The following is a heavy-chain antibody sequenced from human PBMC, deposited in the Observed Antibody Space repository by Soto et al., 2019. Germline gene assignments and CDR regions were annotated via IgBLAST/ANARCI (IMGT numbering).Heavy chain of an antibody. J-gene: IGHJ5*02. D-gene: IGHD3-22*01. CDR2: ISAYNGNT. CDR1: GYTYTIYG. V-gene: IGHV1-18*01. CDR3: ARNLRRDSSGYYYA. Sequence: SLKLSCKSSGYTYTIYGISWLRQNTGQGLEWMGWISAYNGNTNYAQKLQGRVTMTTDTSTSTAYMELRSLRSDDTAAYYCARNLRRDSSGYYYAWGQGTLVTVSS.